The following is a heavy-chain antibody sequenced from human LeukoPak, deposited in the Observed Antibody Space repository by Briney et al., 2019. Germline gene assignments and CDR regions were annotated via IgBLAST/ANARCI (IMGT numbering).Heavy chain of an antibody. V-gene: IGHV3-23*01. J-gene: IGHJ4*02. Sequence: PGGSLRLSCVASGISFNSYDMSWVRQAPGKGLEWVSGISGSGSTYYADSVKGRFAISRDNSKNTLYLQVNTLRAEDTAVYHCAKHLGYSSSHLDYLGQGSVVTVSS. CDR1: GISFNSYD. CDR2: ISGSGST. D-gene: IGHD6-13*01. CDR3: AKHLGYSSSHLDY.